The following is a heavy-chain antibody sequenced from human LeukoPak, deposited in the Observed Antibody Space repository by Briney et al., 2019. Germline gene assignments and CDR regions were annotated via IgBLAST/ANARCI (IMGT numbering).Heavy chain of an antibody. Sequence: SETLSLTCAVSGYSISSGYYWAWIRQPPGKGLEWIGNICHSGSTYYNPSLKSRVTISVDTSKNQFSLKLSSVTAADTAVYYCARRYSNSYFDYWGQGTLVTVSS. CDR1: GYSISSGYY. CDR3: ARRYSNSYFDY. J-gene: IGHJ4*02. V-gene: IGHV4-38-2*01. CDR2: ICHSGST. D-gene: IGHD4-11*01.